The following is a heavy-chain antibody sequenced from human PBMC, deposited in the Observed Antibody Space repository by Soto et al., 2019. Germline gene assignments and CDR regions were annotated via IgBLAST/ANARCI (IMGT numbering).Heavy chain of an antibody. D-gene: IGHD2-2*01. CDR3: ARDFSSIDPQNWFDP. J-gene: IGHJ5*02. V-gene: IGHV3-30-3*01. Sequence: GGSLRLSCAASGFTFSSYAMHWVRQAPGKGLEWVAVISYDGSNKYYADSVKGRFTISRDNPKNTLYLQMNSLRAEDTAVYYCARDFSSIDPQNWFDPWGQGTLVTVSS. CDR2: ISYDGSNK. CDR1: GFTFSSYA.